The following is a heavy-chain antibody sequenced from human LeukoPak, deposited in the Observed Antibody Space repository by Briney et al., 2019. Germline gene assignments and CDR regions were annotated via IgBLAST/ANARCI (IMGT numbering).Heavy chain of an antibody. Sequence: SETLSLTCTVSGASISTINWWSWVRQPPGKGLEWIGENFHSGGTSYNPSLESRVTLSVDKSKNQFSLRLNSVTAADTAIYSWSNRGAMAGHFDHWGQGTLVTVSS. CDR1: GASISTINW. D-gene: IGHD6-19*01. V-gene: IGHV4-4*02. CDR2: NFHSGGT. CDR3: SNRGAMAGHFDH. J-gene: IGHJ4*02.